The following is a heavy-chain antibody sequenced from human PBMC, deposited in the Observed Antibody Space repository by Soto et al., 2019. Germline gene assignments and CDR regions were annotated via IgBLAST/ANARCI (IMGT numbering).Heavy chain of an antibody. CDR3: GRESGETWDYEAS. CDR1: GGSISSYR. CDR2: LNTYGNT. V-gene: IGHV4-4*07. Sequence: SETLSLTCTVSGGSISSYRWSWIRQPAGKGLEWIGRLNTYGNTHYNPSLKSRVTVSVDTSRNQFFLTLRSVTAADSAVYHCGRESGETWDYEASWGQGTPVTSPQ. J-gene: IGHJ5*02. D-gene: IGHD1-7*01.